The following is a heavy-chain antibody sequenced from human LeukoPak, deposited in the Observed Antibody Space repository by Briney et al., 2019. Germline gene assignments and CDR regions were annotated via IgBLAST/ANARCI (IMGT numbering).Heavy chain of an antibody. CDR2: IYTSGST. CDR1: GGSISSYY. J-gene: IGHJ5*02. V-gene: IGHV4-4*07. CDR3: ARVAYSSSWPNWFDP. D-gene: IGHD6-13*01. Sequence: PSETLSLTCTVSGGSISSYYWSWIRQPAGKGLEWIGRIYTSGSTNYNPSLKSRVTMSVDTSKHQFSLMLSSVTAADTAVHYCARVAYSSSWPNWFDPWGQGTLVTVSS.